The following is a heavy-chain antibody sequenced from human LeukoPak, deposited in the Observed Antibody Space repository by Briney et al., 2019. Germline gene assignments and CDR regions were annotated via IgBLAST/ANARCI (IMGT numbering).Heavy chain of an antibody. J-gene: IGHJ4*02. Sequence: ASVKVSCKASGYTFTSYAISWVRQAPGQGLEWMGWIRAHNGDTNHAQQLQGRVTMTTDASTRTAYMELRSLRSEDTAVYYCARGEFICTINTCYASALDSWGQGTLVTLSS. V-gene: IGHV1-18*01. D-gene: IGHD2-2*01. CDR2: IRAHNGDT. CDR3: ARGEFICTINTCYASALDS. CDR1: GYTFTSYA.